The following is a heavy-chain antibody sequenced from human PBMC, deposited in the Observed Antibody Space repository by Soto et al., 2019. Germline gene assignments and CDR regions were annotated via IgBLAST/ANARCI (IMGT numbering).Heavy chain of an antibody. CDR2: ISSSSSYI. D-gene: IGHD3-3*01. Sequence: GGSLRLSCAASGFTFSSYSMNWVRQAPGKGLEWVSSISSSSSYIYYADSVKGRFTISRDNAKNSLYLQTNSLRAEDTAVYYCARLWWSGPPLDAFDIWGQGTMVTVSS. V-gene: IGHV3-21*01. J-gene: IGHJ3*02. CDR3: ARLWWSGPPLDAFDI. CDR1: GFTFSSYS.